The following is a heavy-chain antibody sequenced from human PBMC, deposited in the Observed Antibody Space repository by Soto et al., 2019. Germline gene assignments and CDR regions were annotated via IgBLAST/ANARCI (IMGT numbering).Heavy chain of an antibody. CDR3: ASDYPWSRYGMDV. D-gene: IGHD4-17*01. CDR2: IYHSGST. V-gene: IGHV4-38-2*01. J-gene: IGHJ6*02. CDR1: GYSISSGCY. Sequence: TLSLTCAVSGYSISSGCYWGWIRQPPGKGLEWIGSIYHSGSTYYNPSLKSRVTISVDTSKNQFSLKLSSVTAADTAVYYCASDYPWSRYGMDVWGQGTTVTVSS.